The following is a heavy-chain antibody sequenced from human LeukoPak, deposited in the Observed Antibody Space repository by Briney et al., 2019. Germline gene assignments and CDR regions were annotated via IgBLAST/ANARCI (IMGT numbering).Heavy chain of an antibody. CDR1: GFTFNSYA. D-gene: IGHD6-13*01. J-gene: IGHJ4*02. Sequence: SGGFLRLSCAASGFTFNSYAMSWVRQAPGKGLEWVSAISGSGGSTSSADSVRGRFTISRDNSKNTLFLQMNSLRAEDTAVYYCAIHSSSWYEDYFDYWGQGTLVTVSS. V-gene: IGHV3-23*01. CDR2: ISGSGGST. CDR3: AIHSSSWYEDYFDY.